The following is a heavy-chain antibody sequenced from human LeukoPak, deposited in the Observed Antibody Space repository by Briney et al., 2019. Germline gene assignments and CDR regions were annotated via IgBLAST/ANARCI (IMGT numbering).Heavy chain of an antibody. J-gene: IGHJ6*04. V-gene: IGHV3-21*01. CDR2: ITSSSSYI. Sequence: PGGSLRLSCAASGFTFSTFAMIWVRQAPGKGLEWVSSITSSSSYIYYADSVKGRFTISRDNAKNSLFLQMNSLTAEDTAVYYCAELGITMIGGVWGKGTTVTISS. CDR1: GFTFSTFA. D-gene: IGHD3-10*02. CDR3: AELGITMIGGV.